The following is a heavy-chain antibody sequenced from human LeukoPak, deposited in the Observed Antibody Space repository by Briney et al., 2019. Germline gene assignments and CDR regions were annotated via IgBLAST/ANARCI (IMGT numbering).Heavy chain of an antibody. CDR2: ISWNSGSI. D-gene: IGHD3-10*01. V-gene: IGHV3-9*01. CDR3: AKDPSGTDYYGSGTEFDY. CDR1: GFTFSSYD. J-gene: IGHJ4*02. Sequence: GGSLRLSCAASGFTFSSYDMHWVRQAPGKGLEWVSGISWNSGSIGYADSVKGRFTISRDNAKNSLYLQMNSLRAEDTALYYCAKDPSGTDYYGSGTEFDYWGQGTLVTVSS.